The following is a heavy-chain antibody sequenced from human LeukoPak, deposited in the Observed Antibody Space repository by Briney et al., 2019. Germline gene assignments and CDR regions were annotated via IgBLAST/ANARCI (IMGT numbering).Heavy chain of an antibody. CDR2: INHSGST. D-gene: IGHD2-2*01. V-gene: IGHV4-34*01. J-gene: IGHJ4*02. CDR1: GGSFSGYY. Sequence: PSETLSLTCAVYGGSFSGYYWSWIRQPPGKGLEWIGEINHSGSTNYNPSLKSRVTISVDTSKNQFSLKLSSVTAADTAVYYCARGRVPIVVVPAADGGNFDYWGQGTLVTVSS. CDR3: ARGRVPIVVVPAADGGNFDY.